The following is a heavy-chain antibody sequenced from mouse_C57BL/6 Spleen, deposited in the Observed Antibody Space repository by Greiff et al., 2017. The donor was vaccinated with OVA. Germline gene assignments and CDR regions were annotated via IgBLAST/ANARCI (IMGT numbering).Heavy chain of an antibody. CDR2: INPNNGGT. CDR1: GYTFTDYY. CDR3: ARYNDYFDY. V-gene: IGHV1-26*01. Sequence: EVQLQQSGPELVKPGASVKISCKASGYTFTDYYMNWVKQSHGKSLEWIGDINPNNGGTSYNQKFKGKATLTVDKSSSTAYMELRSLTSEDSAVYYCARYNDYFDYWGQGTTLTVSS. J-gene: IGHJ2*01.